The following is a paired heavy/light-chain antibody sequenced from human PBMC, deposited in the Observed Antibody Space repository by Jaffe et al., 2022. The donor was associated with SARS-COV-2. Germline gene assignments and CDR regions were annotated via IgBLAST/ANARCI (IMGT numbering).Heavy chain of an antibody. CDR1: GGSISSGGYY. J-gene: IGHJ6*02. CDR3: ARDRNDYRPSAYYYYYYGMDV. D-gene: IGHD4-4*01. CDR2: IYYSGST. Sequence: QVQLQESGPGLVKPSQTLSLTCTVSGGSISSGGYYWSWIRQHPGKGLEWIGYIYYSGSTYYNPSLKSRVTISVDTSKNQFSLKLSSVTAADTAVYYCARDRNDYRPSAYYYYYYGMDVWGQGTTVTVSS. V-gene: IGHV4-31*03.
Light chain of an antibody. Sequence: EIVLTQSPATLSLSPGERATLSCRASQSVSSYLAWYQQKPGQAPRLLIYDASNRATGIPARFSGSGSGTDFTLTISSLEPEDFAVYYCQQRSNWPITFGQGTRLEIK. V-gene: IGKV3-11*01. J-gene: IGKJ5*01. CDR1: QSVSSY. CDR2: DAS. CDR3: QQRSNWPIT.